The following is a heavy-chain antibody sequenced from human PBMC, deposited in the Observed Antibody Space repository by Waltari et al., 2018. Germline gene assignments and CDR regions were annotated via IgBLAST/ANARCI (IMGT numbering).Heavy chain of an antibody. CDR3: ARDPGAAAGIRYYYYGMDV. J-gene: IGHJ6*02. D-gene: IGHD6-13*01. V-gene: IGHV1-2*06. Sequence: QVQLVQSGAEVKKPGASVKVSCKASGYTFTGYYMHWVRQAHGQGLEWMGRINPNSGGTNYAQKFQGRVTMTRDTSISTAYMELSRLRSDDTAVYYCARDPGAAAGIRYYYYGMDVWGQGTTVTVSS. CDR1: GYTFTGYY. CDR2: INPNSGGT.